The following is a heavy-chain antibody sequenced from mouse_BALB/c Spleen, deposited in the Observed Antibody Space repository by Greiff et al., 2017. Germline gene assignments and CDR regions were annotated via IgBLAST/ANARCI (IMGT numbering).Heavy chain of an antibody. D-gene: IGHD1-1*01. CDR1: GFTFSSYG. CDR2: ISSGGSYT. J-gene: IGHJ2*01. V-gene: IGHV5-6*01. CDR3: ARHSTGFDY. Sequence: EVKLQESGGDLVKPGGSLKLSCAASGFTFSSYGMSWVRQTPDKRLEWVATISSGGSYTYYPDSVKGRFTISRDNAKNTLYLQMSSLKSEDTAMYYCARHSTGFDYWGQGTTLTVSS.